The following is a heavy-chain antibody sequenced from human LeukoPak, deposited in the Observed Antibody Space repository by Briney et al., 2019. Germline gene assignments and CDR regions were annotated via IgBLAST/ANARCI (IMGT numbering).Heavy chain of an antibody. CDR3: ARLASGSYGPLTPFDY. CDR2: IYYSGST. V-gene: IGHV4-59*08. CDR1: GGSISSYY. D-gene: IGHD1-26*01. J-gene: IGHJ4*02. Sequence: PSETLSLTCTVSGGSISSYYWSWIRQPPGKGLEWIGDIYYSGSTNYNPSLKSRVTISVDTSKNQFSLRLSSVTAADTAVYSSARLASGSYGPLTPFDYWGQGTLVTVSS.